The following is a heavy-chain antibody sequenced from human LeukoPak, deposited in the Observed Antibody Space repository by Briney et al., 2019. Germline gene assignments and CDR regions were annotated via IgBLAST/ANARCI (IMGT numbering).Heavy chain of an antibody. Sequence: ASVKVSCKASGYTFTGYYMHWVRQAPGQGLEWMGWINPNSGGTNYAQKFQGGVTMTRDTSISTAYMELSRLRSDDTAVYYCARMIVVVNPARSEYYFDYWGQGTLVTVSS. J-gene: IGHJ4*02. V-gene: IGHV1-2*02. CDR1: GYTFTGYY. D-gene: IGHD3-22*01. CDR2: INPNSGGT. CDR3: ARMIVVVNPARSEYYFDY.